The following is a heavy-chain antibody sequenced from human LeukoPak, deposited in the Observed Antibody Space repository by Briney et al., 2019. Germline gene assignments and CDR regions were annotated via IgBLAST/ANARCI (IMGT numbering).Heavy chain of an antibody. J-gene: IGHJ4*02. CDR2: IRYDGSNK. CDR3: ALPIYGSGMSPGDY. V-gene: IGHV3-30*02. CDR1: GFTFSNYA. D-gene: IGHD3-10*01. Sequence: GGSLRLSCAASGFTFSNYAIHWVRQAPGKGLEWVAFIRYDGSNKYYADSVKGRFTISRDNSENTLYLQMNSLRAEDTAVYYCALPIYGSGMSPGDYWGQGTLVTVSS.